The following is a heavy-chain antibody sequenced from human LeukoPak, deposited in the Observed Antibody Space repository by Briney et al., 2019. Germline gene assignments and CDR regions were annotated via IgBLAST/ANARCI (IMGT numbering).Heavy chain of an antibody. V-gene: IGHV3-74*01. J-gene: IGHJ6*02. CDR2: IDNDGSSI. CDR1: GFTFGDYA. CDR3: ARTPYHYGMDV. Sequence: GRSLRLSCTASGFTFGDYAMSWFRQAPGKGLVWVSRIDNDGSSIRYADSVKGRFTISRDNAKNTLYLQMNSLRAEDTAVYHCARTPYHYGMDVWGQGTTVTVSS.